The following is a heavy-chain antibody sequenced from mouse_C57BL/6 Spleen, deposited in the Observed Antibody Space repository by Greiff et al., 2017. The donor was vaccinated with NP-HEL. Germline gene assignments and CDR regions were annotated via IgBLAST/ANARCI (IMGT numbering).Heavy chain of an antibody. Sequence: EVQLQQSGPELVKPGASVKMSCKASGYTFTDYNMHWVKQSHGKSLEWIGYINPNNGGTSYNQKFKGKATLTVNKSSSTAYMELRSLTSEDSAVYYCASPFITTVGYFDVWGTGTTVTVSS. CDR1: GYTFTDYN. D-gene: IGHD1-1*01. CDR2: INPNNGGT. V-gene: IGHV1-22*01. CDR3: ASPFITTVGYFDV. J-gene: IGHJ1*03.